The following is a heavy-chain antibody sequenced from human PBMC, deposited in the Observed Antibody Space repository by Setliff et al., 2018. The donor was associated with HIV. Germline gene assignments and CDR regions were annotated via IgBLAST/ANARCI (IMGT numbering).Heavy chain of an antibody. V-gene: IGHV4-39*01. CDR3: ARGRCRSRWYASDHYYIDV. Sequence: SETLSLTCTVSGGSISSSSYYWGWIRQPPGKGLQWIGSIYYRGSTYYNPSLKSRVTISVDTSKNQFSLKLRSVTAADTALYYCARGRCRSRWYASDHYYIDVWGKGTTVTVS. CDR1: GGSISSSSYY. CDR2: IYYRGST. J-gene: IGHJ6*03. D-gene: IGHD6-13*01.